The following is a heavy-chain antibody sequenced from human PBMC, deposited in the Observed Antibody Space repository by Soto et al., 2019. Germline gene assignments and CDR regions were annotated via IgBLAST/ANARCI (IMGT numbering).Heavy chain of an antibody. CDR1: GLTFSSYV. D-gene: IGHD5-12*01. CDR2: ISGSGSGT. J-gene: IGHJ4*02. CDR3: VKGRSGYDFDY. Sequence: VGSLRLSCAASGLTFSSYVMSWVRQAPGKGLEWVSAISGSGSGTYYADSVKGRFTISRDNSKNTLYVQMNSLRAEDTAVYYCVKGRSGYDFDYWGQGTLVTVSS. V-gene: IGHV3-23*01.